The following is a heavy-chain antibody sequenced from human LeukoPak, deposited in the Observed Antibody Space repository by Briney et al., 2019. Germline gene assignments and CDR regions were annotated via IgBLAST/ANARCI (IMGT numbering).Heavy chain of an antibody. Sequence: GASVKVSCKASGYSFSRYGISWLRQAPGQGLEWMGWINPNSGGTNYAQKFQGRVTMTRDTSISTAYMELSRLRSDDTAVYYCARGMKGSSSWLDYWGQGTLVTVSS. V-gene: IGHV1-2*02. J-gene: IGHJ4*02. CDR2: INPNSGGT. D-gene: IGHD6-13*01. CDR3: ARGMKGSSSWLDY. CDR1: GYSFSRYG.